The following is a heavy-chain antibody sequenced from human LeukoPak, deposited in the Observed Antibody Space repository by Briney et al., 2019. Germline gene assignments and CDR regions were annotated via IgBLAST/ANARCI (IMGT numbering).Heavy chain of an antibody. CDR1: GGSISSGSYY. Sequence: SETLSLTCTVSGGSISSGSYYWSWIRQPAGKGLEWIGRIYTSGSTNYHPSLKSRVTISVDTSKNQFSLKLSSMTAADTAVYYCAREYYDILTGYYTVVDYWGQGTLVTVSS. CDR2: IYTSGST. D-gene: IGHD3-9*01. CDR3: AREYYDILTGYYTVVDY. J-gene: IGHJ4*02. V-gene: IGHV4-61*02.